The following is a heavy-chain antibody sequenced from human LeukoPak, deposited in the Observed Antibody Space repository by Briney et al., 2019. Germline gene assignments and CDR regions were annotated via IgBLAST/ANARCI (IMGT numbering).Heavy chain of an antibody. D-gene: IGHD5-12*01. CDR2: INPNSGGT. CDR3: ARSEYTEEVVFDI. V-gene: IGHV1-2*02. Sequence: ASVKVSCKASGYTFTGYYMHWVRQAPGQGLEWMGWINPNSGGTNYAQKFQGRVTMTRDTSISTAYMELSRLRSDDTAVYYCARSEYTEEVVFDIWGQGTMVTVSS. J-gene: IGHJ3*02. CDR1: GYTFTGYY.